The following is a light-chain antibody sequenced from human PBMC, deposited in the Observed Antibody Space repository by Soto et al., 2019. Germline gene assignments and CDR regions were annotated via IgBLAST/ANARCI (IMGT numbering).Light chain of an antibody. Sequence: EIVMTQSPATLSVSPGERDTLSCRASQSVSSNLAWYQQKPGQAPRLLIYGASTRATGIPARFSGSGSGTEFTLTISSPQSEDFAVYYCQQYNNWPPWTFGQGTKVDIK. CDR1: QSVSSN. J-gene: IGKJ1*01. CDR3: QQYNNWPPWT. CDR2: GAS. V-gene: IGKV3-15*01.